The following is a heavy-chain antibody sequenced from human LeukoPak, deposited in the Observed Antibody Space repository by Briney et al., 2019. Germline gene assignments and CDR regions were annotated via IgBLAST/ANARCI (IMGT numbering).Heavy chain of an antibody. V-gene: IGHV3-7*04. J-gene: IGHJ4*02. D-gene: IGHD3-10*01. CDR1: GFTFSNYW. Sequence: GGSLRLSCAASGFTFSNYWMCWVRQAPGKGLEWVANIKQDGSQKHYVDSVRGRFTISRDNAENSLYLQVNSLRAEDTAVYYCARGGGSFFNYWGQGTLVTVSS. CDR2: IKQDGSQK. CDR3: ARGGGSFFNY.